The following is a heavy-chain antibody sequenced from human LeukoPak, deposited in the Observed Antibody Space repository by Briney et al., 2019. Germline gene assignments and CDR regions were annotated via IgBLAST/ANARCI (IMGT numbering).Heavy chain of an antibody. V-gene: IGHV4-4*07. CDR2: IYTSGST. CDR1: GGSLSSYY. J-gene: IGHJ4*02. D-gene: IGHD6-13*01. CDR3: ARSSSSWYRVYFDY. Sequence: SETLSLTCTVSGGSLSSYYWNWIRQPAGKGLEWIGRIYTSGSTNYNPSLKSRVTMSVDTSKNQFSLKLSSVTAADTAVYYCARSSSSWYRVYFDYWGQGTLVTVSS.